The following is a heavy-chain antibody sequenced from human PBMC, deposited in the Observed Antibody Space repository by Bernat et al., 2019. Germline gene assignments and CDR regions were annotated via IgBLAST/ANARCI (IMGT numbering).Heavy chain of an antibody. J-gene: IGHJ6*03. CDR2: IWYDGSNK. CDR1: GFTFSSYA. Sequence: VQLVESGGGLVQPGGSLRLSCAASGFTFSSYAMSWVRQAPGKGLEWVAVIWYDGSNKYYADSVKGRFTISRDNSKNTLYLQMNSLRAEDTAVYYCARDGGSLGAAYYMDVWGKGTTVTVSS. V-gene: IGHV3-33*08. CDR3: ARDGGSLGAAYYMDV. D-gene: IGHD3-16*01.